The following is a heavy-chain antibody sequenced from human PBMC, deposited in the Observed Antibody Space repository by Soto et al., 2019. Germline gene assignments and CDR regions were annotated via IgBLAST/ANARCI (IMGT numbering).Heavy chain of an antibody. Sequence: QVQLVQSGAEVKKPGASVKVSCKASGYTFTNYGINWVRQAPGQGLEWMGWINPYNGNTNYAQKLQARVTMTKDTSTSTAYMELRSLRSDDTAVYYCARGVPYGSGRGGMDVWGQGTTVTVSS. CDR3: ARGVPYGSGRGGMDV. D-gene: IGHD3-10*01. J-gene: IGHJ6*02. CDR1: GYTFTNYG. CDR2: INPYNGNT. V-gene: IGHV1-18*01.